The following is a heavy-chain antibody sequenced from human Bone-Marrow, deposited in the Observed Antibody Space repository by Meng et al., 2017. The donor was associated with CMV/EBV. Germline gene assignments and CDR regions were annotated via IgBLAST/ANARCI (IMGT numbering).Heavy chain of an antibody. Sequence: GGSLRLSCEASGFTFTNHWMTWVRQAPERGLEWVASIRYDGSRKYFVQSVKGRFTISRDNAKNSLYLQMNNLRAEDTALYYCARDWGRGTNCDGDCLGSWGQGTLVTVSS. D-gene: IGHD2-21*01. V-gene: IGHV3-7*01. CDR2: IRYDGSRK. CDR3: ARDWGRGTNCDGDCLGS. J-gene: IGHJ4*02. CDR1: GFTFTNHW.